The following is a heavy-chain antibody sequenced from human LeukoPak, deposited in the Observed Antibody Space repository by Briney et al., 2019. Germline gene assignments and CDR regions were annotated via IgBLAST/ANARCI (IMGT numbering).Heavy chain of an antibody. Sequence: GGSLRLSCAASGFTFTTYWMSWVRQVPGKGLEWVSGISWNSDTIGLADSVKGRFTISRDNAKNSLYLQMNSLRAEDTALYYCATNGGGDSGYGNFDYWGQGTLVTVSS. CDR3: ATNGGGDSGYGNFDY. CDR2: ISWNSDTI. V-gene: IGHV3-9*01. J-gene: IGHJ4*02. D-gene: IGHD5-12*01. CDR1: GFTFTTYW.